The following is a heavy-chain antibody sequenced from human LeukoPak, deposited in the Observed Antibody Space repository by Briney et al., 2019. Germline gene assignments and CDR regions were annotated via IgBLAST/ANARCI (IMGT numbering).Heavy chain of an antibody. J-gene: IGHJ5*02. D-gene: IGHD3-9*01. V-gene: IGHV5-51*01. CDR2: IYPGDSDT. Sequence: GESLKISCKGSGYSFTSYWIGWVRQMPGKGLEWMGIIYPGDSDTRYSPSFQGQVTISADKSISTAYLQWSSLKASDTAMYYCARHGGNYDILTGKRGTNWFDPWGQGTLVTVSS. CDR1: GYSFTSYW. CDR3: ARHGGNYDILTGKRGTNWFDP.